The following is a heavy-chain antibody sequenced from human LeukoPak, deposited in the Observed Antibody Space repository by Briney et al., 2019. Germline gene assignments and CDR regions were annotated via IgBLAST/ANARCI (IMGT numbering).Heavy chain of an antibody. Sequence: GESLKISCQASGFSFTSYWISWVRQLPGKGLEWMGRIDPSDSSTNYSPSFQGHVTISADKSIIPASLQWSSLKASDTAMYYCARQRGVGAFDMWRQGTMVTVSS. J-gene: IGHJ3*02. V-gene: IGHV5-10-1*01. CDR2: IDPSDSST. CDR1: GFSFTSYW. CDR3: ARQRGVGAFDM.